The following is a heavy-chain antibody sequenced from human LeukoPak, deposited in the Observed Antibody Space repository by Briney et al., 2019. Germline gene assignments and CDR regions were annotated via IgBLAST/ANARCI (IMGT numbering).Heavy chain of an antibody. V-gene: IGHV3-21*01. CDR2: ISSSSSYI. CDR1: GFTFKLYW. Sequence: PGGSLRLSCAASGFTFKLYWMHWVRQAPGKGLEWVSSISSSSSYIYYADSVKGRFTISRDNAKNSLYLQMNSLRAEDTAVYYCARLKAAASWLNYWGQGTLVTVSS. J-gene: IGHJ4*02. CDR3: ARLKAAASWLNY. D-gene: IGHD6-13*01.